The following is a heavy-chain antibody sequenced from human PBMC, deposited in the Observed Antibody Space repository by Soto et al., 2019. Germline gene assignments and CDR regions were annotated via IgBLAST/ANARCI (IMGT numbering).Heavy chain of an antibody. J-gene: IGHJ4*02. CDR2: IYWDDDK. CDR3: AHLVVAGVTYYFDY. D-gene: IGHD2-15*01. Sequence: QITLKESGPTLVKPTQTLTLTCTFSGFSLSTSGVGVGWIRQPPGKALEWLAFIYWDDDKRYSPSLKSRLTIIKDTSKNQVVLRMTNMDPVDTATYNLAHLVVAGVTYYFDYWGQGTLVTVSS. V-gene: IGHV2-5*02. CDR1: GFSLSTSGVG.